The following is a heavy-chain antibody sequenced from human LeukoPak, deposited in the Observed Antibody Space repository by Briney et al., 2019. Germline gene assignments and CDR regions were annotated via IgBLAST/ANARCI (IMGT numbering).Heavy chain of an antibody. Sequence: PGGSLRLSCAVSGFTYSIYAMSWVRQAPGKGLEGVSTISGSGDTYYVDSVKGRFTISRDNSKNTLYLQMSSLRAEDTAVYYCAKEGGYNYGYLDYWGQGTLVTVSS. V-gene: IGHV3-23*01. J-gene: IGHJ4*02. D-gene: IGHD5-18*01. CDR2: ISGSGDT. CDR1: GFTYSIYA. CDR3: AKEGGYNYGYLDY.